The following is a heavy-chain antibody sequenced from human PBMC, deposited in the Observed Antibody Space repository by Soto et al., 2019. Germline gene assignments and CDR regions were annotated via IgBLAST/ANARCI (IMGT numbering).Heavy chain of an antibody. D-gene: IGHD2-21*01. J-gene: IGHJ4*02. V-gene: IGHV1-2*04. CDR2: INPNSGGT. Sequence: QVQLVQSGAEVKKPGASVKVSCKASGYTFTGYYMHWVRQAPGQGLEWMGWINPNSGGTNYAQKFQGWVTMTRETSLSTASMELSRHRSADTAVYYCAGAHFGGECYSGVDYWGQGTLVTVSS. CDR3: AGAHFGGECYSGVDY. CDR1: GYTFTGYY.